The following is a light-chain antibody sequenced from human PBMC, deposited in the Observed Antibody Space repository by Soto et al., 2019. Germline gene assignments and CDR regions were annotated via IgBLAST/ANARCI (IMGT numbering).Light chain of an antibody. CDR3: QHLNTHSIT. Sequence: IQLTQSPSFLSASVGDRVTITCRASQGTYSYLAWYQQKPVRAPKLLIYATSTLQSGVPSRFSGSGSGTEFTLTVSSLQPEDFAAYYCQHLNTHSITCGQRTLLEIK. CDR1: QGTYSY. CDR2: ATS. J-gene: IGKJ5*01. V-gene: IGKV1-9*01.